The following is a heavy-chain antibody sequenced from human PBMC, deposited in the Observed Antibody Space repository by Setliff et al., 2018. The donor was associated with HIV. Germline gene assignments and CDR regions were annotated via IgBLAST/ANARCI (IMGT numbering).Heavy chain of an antibody. CDR2: IAPNLRMP. J-gene: IGHJ3*01. V-gene: IGHV1-69*10. Sequence: VKVSCKTSGGTFNTYPIAWVRQAPGQGLEWMGGIAPNLRMPNYIQKFKGRLTITAGESTSTVYMELTNLRSEDTAMYYCAREKSPVLEYFDWLKPRHVFDVWGQGTVVTVSS. D-gene: IGHD3-9*01. CDR1: GGTFNTYP. CDR3: AREKSPVLEYFDWLKPRHVFDV.